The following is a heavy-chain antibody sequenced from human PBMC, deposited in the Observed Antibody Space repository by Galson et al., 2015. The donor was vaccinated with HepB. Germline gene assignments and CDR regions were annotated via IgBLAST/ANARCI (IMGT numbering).Heavy chain of an antibody. CDR2: ISAYNGNT. CDR1: GYTFTSFG. CDR3: ARDRGAYCSSTSSPYYYMDV. D-gene: IGHD2-2*01. J-gene: IGHJ6*03. V-gene: IGHV1-18*01. Sequence: SVKVSCKASGYTFTSFGISWVRQAPGQGLEWMGWISAYNGNTNYAQKLQGRVTMTTDTSTSTAYIELRSLRSDDTAVYYCARDRGAYCSSTSSPYYYMDVWGKGTTVTVSS.